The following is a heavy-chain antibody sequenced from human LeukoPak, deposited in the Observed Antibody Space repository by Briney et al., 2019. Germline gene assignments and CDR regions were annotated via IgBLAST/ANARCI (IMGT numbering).Heavy chain of an antibody. CDR3: AKRGVVIRVFLVGFHKEAYYFDS. V-gene: IGHV3-23*01. CDR1: GITLSNYG. J-gene: IGHJ4*02. Sequence: HPGGSLRLSCAVSGITLSNYGMSWVRQAPGKGLEWVAGLSGSGGGTNYADSVQGRFTISRDNHKNTLYLQMNSLRAEDTAVYFCAKRGVVIRVFLVGFHKEAYYFDSWGQGALVTVSS. CDR2: LSGSGGGT. D-gene: IGHD3-10*01.